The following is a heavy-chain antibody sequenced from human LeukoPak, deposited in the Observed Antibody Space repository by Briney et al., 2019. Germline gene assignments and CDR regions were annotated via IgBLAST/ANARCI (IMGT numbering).Heavy chain of an antibody. D-gene: IGHD5-18*01. V-gene: IGHV3-23*01. CDR3: AKDGALAYSYADF. CDR2: LSGSGIST. J-gene: IGHJ4*02. CDR1: GFSLSNYP. Sequence: GGSLRLSCAASGFSLSNYPMDWVRQAPGKGLEWVSSLSGSGISTYYADSVKGRFTISRDNSKNTLYLQMNSLRAEDTAVYYCAKDGALAYSYADFWGQGTLVTVSS.